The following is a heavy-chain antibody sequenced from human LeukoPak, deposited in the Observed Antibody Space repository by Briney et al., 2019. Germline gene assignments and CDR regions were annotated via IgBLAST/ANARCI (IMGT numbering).Heavy chain of an antibody. J-gene: IGHJ6*02. CDR1: GGSISSSSYY. CDR3: AREIAERITIFGVVTTDGYYYYGMDV. Sequence: SETLSLTCTVSGGSISSSSYYWGWIRQPPGKGLEWIGSIYYSGSTYYNPSLKSRVTISVDTSKNQFSLKLSSVTAADTAVYYCAREIAERITIFGVVTTDGYYYYGMDVWGQGTTVTVSS. V-gene: IGHV4-39*07. CDR2: IYYSGST. D-gene: IGHD3-3*01.